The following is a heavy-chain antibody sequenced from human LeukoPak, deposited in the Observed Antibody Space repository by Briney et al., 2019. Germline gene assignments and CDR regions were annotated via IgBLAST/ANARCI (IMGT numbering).Heavy chain of an antibody. CDR3: AKDQEDSSPTFFDY. V-gene: IGHV3-23*01. J-gene: IGHJ4*02. D-gene: IGHD6-13*01. CDR1: GFTFTNYA. Sequence: GGPLRLSCAASGFTFTNYAMNWLRQAPGKGREWGSHVSSSGSTFHADSVKGRFSTSRDNSKSSLYLQMNDLRDEDTAIYYCAKDQEDSSPTFFDYWGQGTLVTVSS. CDR2: VSSSGST.